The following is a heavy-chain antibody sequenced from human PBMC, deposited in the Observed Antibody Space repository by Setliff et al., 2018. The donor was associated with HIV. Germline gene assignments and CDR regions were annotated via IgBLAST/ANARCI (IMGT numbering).Heavy chain of an antibody. J-gene: IGHJ3*01. CDR3: ARARITMTGGRLEPYAFDR. D-gene: IGHD3-22*01. V-gene: IGHV4-4*07. Sequence: SETMSLTCTVSGGSFSTYYWSWIRQPAGEGLEYIGRVHSTGTTIYNPSLKSRVTMSVDTSENQLSLKLRSVTAADTAVYYCARARITMTGGRLEPYAFDRWGQGTKVTVSS. CDR1: GGSFSTYY. CDR2: VHSTGTT.